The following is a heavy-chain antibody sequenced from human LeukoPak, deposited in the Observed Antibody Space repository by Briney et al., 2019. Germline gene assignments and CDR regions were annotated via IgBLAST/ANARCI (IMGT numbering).Heavy chain of an antibody. CDR2: MNPNSGIT. CDR1: GYTFTSYD. V-gene: IGHV1-8*01. J-gene: IGHJ6*03. D-gene: IGHD2-2*01. CDR3: ARGSEDIVVVPAATETRNPQQDLYYMDV. Sequence: ASVKVSCKASGYTFTSYDINWVRQATGQGLEWMGWMNPNSGITGYAQKFQGRVTMTRNTSISTAYMELSSLRSEDTAVYYCARGSEDIVVVPAATETRNPQQDLYYMDVWGKGTTVTISS.